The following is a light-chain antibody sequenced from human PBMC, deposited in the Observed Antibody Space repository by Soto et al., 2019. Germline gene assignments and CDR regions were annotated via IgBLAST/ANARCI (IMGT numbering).Light chain of an antibody. CDR3: GTWDTSLSAVL. V-gene: IGLV1-51*01. CDR1: NSNIGSNY. Sequence: QSVLTQPPSVSAAPGQKVTISCSGSNSNIGSNYVSWYQQLPGTAPKLLIYDNSKRPPGIPDRFSASKSGTSATLGITGLQTGDEADYYCGTWDTSLSAVLFGGRTKLTVL. CDR2: DNS. J-gene: IGLJ2*01.